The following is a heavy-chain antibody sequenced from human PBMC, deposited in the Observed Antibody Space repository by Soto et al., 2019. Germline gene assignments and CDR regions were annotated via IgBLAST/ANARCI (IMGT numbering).Heavy chain of an antibody. CDR2: IYYSFST. CDR1: VFSIISFYYY. J-gene: IGHJ5*02. Sequence: SDTLSLTCTFSVFSIISFYYYLSFIRQPPWNCLELIVYIYYSFSTYYNPSLKSRVTISVDKSKNQFSLKLSSVTAADTAVYYCARVGQIVMGKKGWFDHWGKRNMVTVSS. D-gene: IGHD1-26*01. CDR3: ARVGQIVMGKKGWFDH. V-gene: IGHV4-30-4*02.